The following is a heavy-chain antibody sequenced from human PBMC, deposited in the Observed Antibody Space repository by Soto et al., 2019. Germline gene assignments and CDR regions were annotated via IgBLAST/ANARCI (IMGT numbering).Heavy chain of an antibody. J-gene: IGHJ5*02. V-gene: IGHV1-69*13. CDR3: ARAGTLGYCSSTSCSKNWFDP. CDR1: GGTFSSYA. Sequence: RASVKVSCKASGGTFSSYAISWVRQAPGQGLEWMGGIIPIFGTANYAQKFQGRVTITADESTSTAYMELSSLRSEDTAVYYCARAGTLGYCSSTSCSKNWFDPWGQGTLVTVSS. D-gene: IGHD2-2*01. CDR2: IIPIFGTA.